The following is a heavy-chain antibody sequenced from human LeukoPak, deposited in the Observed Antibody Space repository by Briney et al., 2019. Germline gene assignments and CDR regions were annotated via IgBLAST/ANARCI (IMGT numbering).Heavy chain of an antibody. CDR2: ISSSSSTI. J-gene: IGHJ3*02. Sequence: PGGSLRLSCAASGFTFSSYSMNWVRQAPGKGLEWVSYISSSSSTIYYADSVKGRFTISRDNAKNSLYLQMNSLRAEDTAVYYCARDGAPDAFDIWGRGTMVTVSS. CDR1: GFTFSSYS. CDR3: ARDGAPDAFDI. V-gene: IGHV3-48*01. D-gene: IGHD3-16*01.